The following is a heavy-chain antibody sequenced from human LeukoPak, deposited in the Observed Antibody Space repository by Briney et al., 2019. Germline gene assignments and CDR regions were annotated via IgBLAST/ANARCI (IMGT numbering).Heavy chain of an antibody. Sequence: GESLKISCKGSGYSFTSYWIGWVRPMPGKGLEWMGIIYPGDSDTRYSPSFQGQVTISADKSISTAYLQWSSLKASDAAMYYCARHPHYYDSSGLIDYWGQGTLVTVSS. J-gene: IGHJ4*02. CDR2: IYPGDSDT. D-gene: IGHD3-22*01. V-gene: IGHV5-51*01. CDR3: ARHPHYYDSSGLIDY. CDR1: GYSFTSYW.